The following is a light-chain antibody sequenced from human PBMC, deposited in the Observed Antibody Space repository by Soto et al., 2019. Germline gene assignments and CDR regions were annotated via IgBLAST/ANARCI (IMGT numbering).Light chain of an antibody. CDR3: QHYDNLLLT. CDR2: DAS. Sequence: DIQMTQSPSSLSASVGDRVTITCQASQDINTYLNWYQQKPGKAPKLIIYDASKLETGVPSRFSGGGSGTDVTLTVTSLQPEDIATYFCQHYDNLLLTFGGGTKVEL. V-gene: IGKV1-33*01. J-gene: IGKJ4*01. CDR1: QDINTY.